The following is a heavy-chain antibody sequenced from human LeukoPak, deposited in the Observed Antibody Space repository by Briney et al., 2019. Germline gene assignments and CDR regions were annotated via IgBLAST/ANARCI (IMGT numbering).Heavy chain of an antibody. CDR1: GFTVSSNY. CDR2: IYSSGST. J-gene: IGHJ4*02. D-gene: IGHD1-26*01. CDR3: ARREPSGRYYIN. Sequence: GPLRLSCAASGFTVSSNYMSWVRQAPGKGLEWVSAIYSSGSTYYTDSVKGRFTISRDNSKNTLHLPKNSLRAEDTAVYYCARREPSGRYYINWGQGTLVTVSS. V-gene: IGHV3-53*01.